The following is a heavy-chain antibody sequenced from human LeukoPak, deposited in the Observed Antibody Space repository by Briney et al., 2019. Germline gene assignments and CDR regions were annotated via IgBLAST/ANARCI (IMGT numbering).Heavy chain of an antibody. V-gene: IGHV3-48*04. CDR1: GFTFSSYS. D-gene: IGHD3-3*01. J-gene: IGHJ4*02. Sequence: GGSLRLSCAASGFTFSSYSMNWVRQAPGKGLEWVSFISTSSNNIYYADSVKGRFTISRDNAKNSLYLQMNSLRAEDTAVYYCARGDSEYDFWSGYYLDYWGRGTLVTVSS. CDR2: ISTSSNNI. CDR3: ARGDSEYDFWSGYYLDY.